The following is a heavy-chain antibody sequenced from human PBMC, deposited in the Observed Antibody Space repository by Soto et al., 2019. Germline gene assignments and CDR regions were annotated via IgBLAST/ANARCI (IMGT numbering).Heavy chain of an antibody. V-gene: IGHV3-9*01. CDR2: ISWNSGSI. CDR1: GFTFDDYA. D-gene: IGHD1-26*01. J-gene: IGHJ4*02. CDR3: AKDFGQWELLLDY. Sequence: EVQLVESGGGLVQPGRSLRLSCAASGFTFDDYAMHWVRQAPGKGLEWVSGISWNSGSIGYADSVKGRFTISRDNAKNSLYLQMNSLRAEDTALYYCAKDFGQWELLLDYWGQGTLVTVSS.